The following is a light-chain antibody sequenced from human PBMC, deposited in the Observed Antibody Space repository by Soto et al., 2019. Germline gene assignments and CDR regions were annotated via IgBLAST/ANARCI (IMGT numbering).Light chain of an antibody. CDR2: GAS. CDR3: QWYAASPYT. J-gene: IGKJ2*01. V-gene: IGKV3-20*01. CDR1: QFVGGSY. Sequence: EIVLTQSPGTLSLSPGERATLSCRASQFVGGSYLAWYQQRPGQAPRLLIYGASNVAPGIPDRFSGSGSGTDFTLTISRLEPEDFAVYYCQWYAASPYTFGQGTKLEIK.